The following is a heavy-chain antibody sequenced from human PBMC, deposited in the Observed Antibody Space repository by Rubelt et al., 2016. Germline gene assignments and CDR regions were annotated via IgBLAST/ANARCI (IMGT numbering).Heavy chain of an antibody. V-gene: IGHV1-46*01. D-gene: IGHD3-10*01. CDR2: INPSGSST. Sequence: QVQLVQSGAEVKKPGASMKVSCKASGYTFTSDYMQWVRQDPGPEIEWVGIINPSGSSTSYAQKFQGRVTMTRDTSTRRAYMELRSLRSDDSAVYYCARDTVAGDNYYGMDVWGQGTTVTVSS. CDR3: ARDTVAGDNYYGMDV. CDR1: GYTFTSDY. J-gene: IGHJ6*02.